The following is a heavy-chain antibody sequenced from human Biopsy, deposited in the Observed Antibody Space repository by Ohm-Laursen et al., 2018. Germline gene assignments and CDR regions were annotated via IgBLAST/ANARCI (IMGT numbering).Heavy chain of an antibody. CDR3: ARSRGSSGIATIYYYGMDV. CDR2: ISSSSDNI. J-gene: IGHJ6*02. V-gene: IGHV3-21*01. CDR1: GFTLSSYS. D-gene: IGHD3-10*01. Sequence: LRLSCAASGFTLSSYSMNWVRQTPGKGLEWVSTISSSSDNIYYVDSVKGRFTISRDNAKNSLYLEMNSLRAEDTAVYYCARSRGSSGIATIYYYGMDVWGQGTTVTVSS.